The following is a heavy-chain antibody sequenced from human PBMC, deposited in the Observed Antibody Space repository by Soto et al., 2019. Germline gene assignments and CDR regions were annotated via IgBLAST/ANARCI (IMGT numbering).Heavy chain of an antibody. V-gene: IGHV4-39*01. Sequence: QVQLQESGPGLVKASETLSLTCTVSGDSISSTNYYWSWLRQPPGKGLEWIGTIYYSGSTSYKPSIKSRVTISVDTSKNQFSLKLTSVTAADTAVYYCARRPPLYGSGSSRFDPWGQGTLVTVSS. D-gene: IGHD3-10*01. CDR1: GDSISSTNYY. CDR2: IYYSGST. CDR3: ARRPPLYGSGSSRFDP. J-gene: IGHJ5*01.